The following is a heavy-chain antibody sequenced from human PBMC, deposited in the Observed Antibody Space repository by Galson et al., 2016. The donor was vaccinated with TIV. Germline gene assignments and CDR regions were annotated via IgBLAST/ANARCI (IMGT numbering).Heavy chain of an antibody. CDR2: IFAIFGIA. CDR3: ARNRGYSVTGDFDF. CDR1: GGIFNSYA. V-gene: IGHV1-69*13. J-gene: IGHJ4*02. D-gene: IGHD5/OR15-5a*01. Sequence: SVKVSCKASGGIFNSYAISWARQAPGQGLEWMGGIFAIFGIANYAQKFQGRVTITADESTSTAYMELSSLRSEDTAVYYCARNRGYSVTGDFDFWGQGTLVTVSS.